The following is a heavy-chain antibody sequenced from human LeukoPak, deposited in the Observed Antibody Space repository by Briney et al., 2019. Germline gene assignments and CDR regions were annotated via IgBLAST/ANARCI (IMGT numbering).Heavy chain of an antibody. D-gene: IGHD3-22*01. J-gene: IGHJ4*02. CDR1: GGSISSGGYY. CDR3: ASLSSPYDSSGYYYGGFDY. CDR2: IYYSGST. Sequence: PSQTLSLTCTVSGGSISSGGYYWSWIRQHPGKGLEWIGYIYYSGSTYYNPSLKSRVTISVDTSKNQFSLKLSSVTAADTAVYYCASLSSPYDSSGYYYGGFDYWGQGTLVTASS. V-gene: IGHV4-31*03.